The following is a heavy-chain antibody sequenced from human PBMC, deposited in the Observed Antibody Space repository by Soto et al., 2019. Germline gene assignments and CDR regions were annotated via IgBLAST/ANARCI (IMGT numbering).Heavy chain of an antibody. D-gene: IGHD4-4*01. CDR2: IGGSGTGGRT. V-gene: IGHV3-23*01. J-gene: IGHJ4*01. Sequence: EVHLLESGGDLVQPGGSLRLSCTASGLTFSTYAMSWVRQAPGKGLEWVSAIGGSGTGGRTYYADSVKRRFNISRDSSTNTVYLQMSSAKADDTTVYYGETAPGCREGYRCDTNGMGDWGQGTMVTVSS. CDR3: ETAPGCREGYRCDTNGMGD. CDR1: GLTFSTYA.